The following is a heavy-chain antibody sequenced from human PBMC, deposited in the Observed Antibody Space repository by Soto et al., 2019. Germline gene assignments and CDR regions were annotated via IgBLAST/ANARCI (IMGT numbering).Heavy chain of an antibody. D-gene: IGHD3-16*01. Sequence: LSLTFTVARASMTNYYGSWIRQPPGKGLEHIGYVFYTGSTNYSPSLQSRVTISVDTSNNQFSLKLTSVTTADTPIYYCARSGHAFGGVVWGRGILVTVSS. CDR2: VFYTGST. J-gene: IGHJ4*02. CDR1: RASMTNYY. CDR3: ARSGHAFGGVV. V-gene: IGHV4-59*01.